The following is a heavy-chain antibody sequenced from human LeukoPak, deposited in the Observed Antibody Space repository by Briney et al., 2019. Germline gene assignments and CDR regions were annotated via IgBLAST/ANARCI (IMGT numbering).Heavy chain of an antibody. CDR2: FYYSGST. J-gene: IGHJ4*02. CDR3: ARVSRDGYNYWGYFDY. Sequence: SETLSLTCTVSGGSFSSYYWSWIRRPPGKGLEWIGYFYYSGSTNYYPSHKSRLTITVDTSKNQFSLKLTSVIAADTAVYYCARVSRDGYNYWGYFDYWGQGTLVTASS. CDR1: GGSFSSYY. D-gene: IGHD5-24*01. V-gene: IGHV4-59*01.